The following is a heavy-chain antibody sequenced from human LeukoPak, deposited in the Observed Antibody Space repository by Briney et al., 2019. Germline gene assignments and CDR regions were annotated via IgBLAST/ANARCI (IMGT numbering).Heavy chain of an antibody. V-gene: IGHV1-69*04. Sequence: ASVKVSCKASGGTFSSYAISWVRQAPGQGLEWMGRIISILGIANYAQKFQGRVTITADKSTSTAYMELSSLRSEDTAVYYCARALTTVTTYFDYWGQGTLVTVSS. CDR3: ARALTTVTTYFDY. CDR1: GGTFSSYA. D-gene: IGHD4-17*01. J-gene: IGHJ4*02. CDR2: IISILGIA.